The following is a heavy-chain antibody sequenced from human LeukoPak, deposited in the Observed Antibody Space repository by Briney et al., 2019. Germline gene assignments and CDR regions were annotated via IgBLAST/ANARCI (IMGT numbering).Heavy chain of an antibody. CDR1: GFTFRSHW. Sequence: GGSLRLSCVASGFTFRSHWMHWVRHAPGKGLVWVSRISSDGSSRTYADSVQGRFTISRDDAKNTLYLQMSSLRAEDTAVYYCARDEGSTWQRFDPWGQGTLVTVSS. CDR3: ARDEGSTWQRFDP. J-gene: IGHJ5*02. D-gene: IGHD6-13*01. CDR2: ISSDGSSR. V-gene: IGHV3-74*01.